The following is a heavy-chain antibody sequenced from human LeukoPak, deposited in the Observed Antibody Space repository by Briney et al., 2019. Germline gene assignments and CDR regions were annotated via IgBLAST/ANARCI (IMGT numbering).Heavy chain of an antibody. J-gene: IGHJ4*02. CDR1: GFTFSSYA. Sequence: GGSLRLSCAASGFTFSSYAMHWVRQAPGKGLEWVAVISYDGSNKYYADSVKGRFTISRDNSKNTLYLQMNSLRAEDTAAYYCARDRVGATCFDYWGQGTLVTVSS. V-gene: IGHV3-30-3*01. CDR3: ARDRVGATCFDY. D-gene: IGHD1-26*01. CDR2: ISYDGSNK.